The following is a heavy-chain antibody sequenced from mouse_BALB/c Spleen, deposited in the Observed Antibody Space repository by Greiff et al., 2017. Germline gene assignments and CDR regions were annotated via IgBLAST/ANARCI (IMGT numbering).Heavy chain of an antibody. J-gene: IGHJ3*01. D-gene: IGHD1-1*01. CDR2: ISYSGST. V-gene: IGHV3-2*02. CDR1: GYSITSDYA. Sequence: DVHLVESGPGLVKPSQSLSLTCTVTGYSITSDYAWNWIRQFPGNKLEWMGYISYSGSTSYNPSLKSRISITRDTSKNQFFLQLNSVTTEDTATYYCARPGGSSPAWFAYWGQGTLVTVSA. CDR3: ARPGGSSPAWFAY.